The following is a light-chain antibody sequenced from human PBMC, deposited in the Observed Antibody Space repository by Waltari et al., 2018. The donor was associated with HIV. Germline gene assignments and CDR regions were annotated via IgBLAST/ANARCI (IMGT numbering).Light chain of an antibody. Sequence: DIQLTQSPSSVGASIGDSISITCRASQTIGNSLAWYRQKPGPVHELLIDSSSSLHSGAQSRFSGSGSGTDFTLTINGLQPEDFTTYYCQQFNGVPFTFGPGTRVDVK. CDR2: SSS. CDR3: QQFNGVPFT. V-gene: IGKV1-12*02. CDR1: QTIGNS. J-gene: IGKJ3*01.